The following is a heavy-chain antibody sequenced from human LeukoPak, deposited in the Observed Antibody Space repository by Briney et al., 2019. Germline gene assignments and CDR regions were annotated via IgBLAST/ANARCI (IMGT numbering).Heavy chain of an antibody. CDR2: ISYDGSNK. J-gene: IGHJ4*02. CDR1: GFTFSSYA. CDR3: ARVSYTMIVVAPDY. V-gene: IGHV3-30-3*01. D-gene: IGHD3-22*01. Sequence: GGSLRLSCAASGFTFSSYAMHWVRQAPGKGLEWVAVISYDGSNKYYADSVKGRFTISRDNSKNTLYLQMNSLRAEDTAAYYCARVSYTMIVVAPDYWGQGTLVTVSS.